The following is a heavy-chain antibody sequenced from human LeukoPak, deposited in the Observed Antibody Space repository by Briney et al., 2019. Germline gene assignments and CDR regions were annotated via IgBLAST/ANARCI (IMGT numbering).Heavy chain of an antibody. CDR2: ISSSSSYI. Sequence: PGGSLRLSCAASGVTFSSYSMNWVRQAPGKGLEWVSSISSSSSYIYYADSVKGRFTISRDNSKNTLYLQMNSLRAEDTAVYYCAKRDRDGYNFDYWGQGTLVTVSS. CDR3: AKRDRDGYNFDY. V-gene: IGHV3-21*04. J-gene: IGHJ4*02. D-gene: IGHD5-24*01. CDR1: GVTFSSYS.